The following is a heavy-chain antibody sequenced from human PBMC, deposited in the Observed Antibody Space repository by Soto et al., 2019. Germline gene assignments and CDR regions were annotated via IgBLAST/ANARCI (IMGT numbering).Heavy chain of an antibody. CDR2: IYYSGST. J-gene: IGHJ3*02. Sequence: QVQLQESGPGLVKPSETLSLTCTVSGGSISSYYWSWIRQPPGKGLEWIGYIYYSGSTNYTPSLKGGATISVDTSKNQSPRKWGSVTGAAGAVFTWARLWGGAFDTGAKGKMVTVSS. CDR3: ARLWGGAFDT. D-gene: IGHD2-21*01. V-gene: IGHV4-59*01. CDR1: GGSISSYY.